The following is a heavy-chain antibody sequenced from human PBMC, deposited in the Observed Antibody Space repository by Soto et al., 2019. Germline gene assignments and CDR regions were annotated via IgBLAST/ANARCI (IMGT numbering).Heavy chain of an antibody. J-gene: IGHJ6*02. V-gene: IGHV3-21*02. Sequence: EVQLVESGGGRVKPGGSLRLSCEASGFTLTTYTMNWVRQASGKGLEWVSSITSSSGHIYYADSVKGRFTISRDNARNSLYLQMNSLRAKDTAVYYCVRERGLSSFYGMDVWGQGTTVTVSS. CDR2: ITSSSGHI. D-gene: IGHD3-10*01. CDR3: VRERGLSSFYGMDV. CDR1: GFTLTTYT.